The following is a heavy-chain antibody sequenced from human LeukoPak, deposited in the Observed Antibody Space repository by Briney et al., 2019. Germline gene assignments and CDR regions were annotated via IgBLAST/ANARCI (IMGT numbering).Heavy chain of an antibody. CDR1: GGSISSGGYY. Sequence: PSETLSLTCTVSGGSISSGGYYWSWIRQHPGKGLEWIGYIYYSGSTYYNPSLKSRVTISVDTSKNQFSLKLSSVTAADTAVYYCASGITAAKALDYWGQGTLVTVSS. CDR2: IYYSGST. CDR3: ASGITAAKALDY. V-gene: IGHV4-31*03. J-gene: IGHJ4*02. D-gene: IGHD2-2*01.